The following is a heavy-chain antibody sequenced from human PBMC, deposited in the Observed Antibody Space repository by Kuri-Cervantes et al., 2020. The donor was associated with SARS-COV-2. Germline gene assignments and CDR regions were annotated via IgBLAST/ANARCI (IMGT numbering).Heavy chain of an antibody. CDR1: GFSFSDSG. CDR2: IWYDGSNK. D-gene: IGHD2-21*01. J-gene: IGHJ4*02. Sequence: GESLKISCAASGFSFSDSGMHWVRLAPGKGLEWVAIIWYDGSNKYYADSVKGRFTISRDNSKNTLYLHMKSLRSEDTAMYYCAKDRVGVQDFWGQGTLVTVSS. CDR3: AKDRVGVQDF. V-gene: IGHV3-30*02.